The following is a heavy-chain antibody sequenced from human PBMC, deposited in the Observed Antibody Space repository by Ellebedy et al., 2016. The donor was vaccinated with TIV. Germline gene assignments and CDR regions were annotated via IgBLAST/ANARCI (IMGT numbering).Heavy chain of an antibody. CDR3: ARGGSYYYDSSGYKSHGMDV. Sequence: AASVKVSCKASGYTFTGYYMHWVRQAPGQGLEWMGWINPNSGGTNYAQKFQGRVTMTRDTSISTAYMELSRLRSDDTAVYYCARGGSYYYDSSGYKSHGMDVWGQGTTVTVSS. V-gene: IGHV1-2*02. D-gene: IGHD3-22*01. J-gene: IGHJ6*02. CDR1: GYTFTGYY. CDR2: INPNSGGT.